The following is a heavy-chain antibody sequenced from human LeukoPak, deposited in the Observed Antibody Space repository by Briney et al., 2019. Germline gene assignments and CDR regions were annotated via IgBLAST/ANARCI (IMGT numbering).Heavy chain of an antibody. V-gene: IGHV3-30*02. CDR1: GFTFSSYG. CDR2: IRYDGSNK. D-gene: IGHD5-18*01. CDR3: ANLDRGGKIRGYSYGFPNDY. Sequence: PGGSLRLSCAASGFTFSSYGMHWVRQVPGKGLEWVAFIRYDGSNKYYADSVKGRFTISRDNSKNTLYLQMNSLRAEDTAVYYCANLDRGGKIRGYSYGFPNDYWGQGTLVTVSS. J-gene: IGHJ4*02.